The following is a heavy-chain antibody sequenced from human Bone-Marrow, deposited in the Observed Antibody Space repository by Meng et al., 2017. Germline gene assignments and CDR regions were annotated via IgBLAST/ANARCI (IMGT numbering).Heavy chain of an antibody. CDR3: ATYPRAFHM. V-gene: IGHV3-33*01. J-gene: IGHJ3*02. CDR2: IWYDGSNK. CDR1: GFTFSSYG. Sequence: GESLKISCAASGFTFSSYGMHWVRQAPGKGLEWVAVIWYDGSNKYYADSVKGRFTISRDNSKNTLYLQMNSLRAEDTALYYCATYPRAFHMWGQGTMVTVSS.